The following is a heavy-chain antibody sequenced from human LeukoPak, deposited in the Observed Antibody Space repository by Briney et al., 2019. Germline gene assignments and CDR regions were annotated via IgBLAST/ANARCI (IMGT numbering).Heavy chain of an antibody. D-gene: IGHD2-2*01. J-gene: IGHJ4*02. CDR3: ARGRRAMNY. CDR1: GGSINSGNW. Sequence: SETLSLTCGVSGGSINSGNWWSWVRQPPEKGLEWIGEVFPSGSTKYNPSLKSRVTISVDKAKNQFSLKLSSVTAADTAVYCCARGRRAMNYWGQGTLVTVSS. CDR2: VFPSGST. V-gene: IGHV4-4*01.